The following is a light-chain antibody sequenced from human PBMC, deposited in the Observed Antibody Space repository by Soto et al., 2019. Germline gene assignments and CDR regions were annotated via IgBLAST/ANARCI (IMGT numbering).Light chain of an antibody. J-gene: IGKJ4*02. CDR3: QHLVSYPQ. V-gene: IGKV1-9*01. Sequence: DIPLTQSPSFLSASIGDRVTITCRASQVIGIYLAWYQQKPGKAPNLLISAASTLQSGVPSRFSGSGSGTEFTLTISSLQPEDFATYYCQHLVSYPQFGGGTKVEIK. CDR2: AAS. CDR1: QVIGIY.